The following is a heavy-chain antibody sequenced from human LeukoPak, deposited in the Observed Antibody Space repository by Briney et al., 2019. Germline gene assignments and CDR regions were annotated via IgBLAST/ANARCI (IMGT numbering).Heavy chain of an antibody. CDR2: IYYSGST. J-gene: IGHJ2*01. D-gene: IGHD5-18*01. CDR3: ARPLTSGTALWYFDL. CDR1: DGSISSSSYY. Sequence: TSETLSLTCTVSDGSISSSSYYWGWIRQPPGKGLEWIGSIYYSGSTYYNPSLKSRVTISVDTSKNQFSLKLSSVTAADTAVYYCARPLTSGTALWYFDLWGRGTLVTVSS. V-gene: IGHV4-39*01.